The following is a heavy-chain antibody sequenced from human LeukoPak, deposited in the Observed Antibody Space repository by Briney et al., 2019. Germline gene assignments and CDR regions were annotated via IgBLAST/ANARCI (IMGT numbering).Heavy chain of an antibody. CDR3: ARHDSFIPY. CDR2: ISDSGGST. J-gene: IGHJ4*02. D-gene: IGHD3-16*02. CDR1: GFTFSDYA. Sequence: GGSLRLSCVASGFTFSDYAMSWVRQAPGKGLEWVSGISDSGGSTYYADSVKGRCTISRDNSKNTVSLQTNNLRAEDTAVYFCARHDSFIPYWGQGTLVTVTS. V-gene: IGHV3-23*01.